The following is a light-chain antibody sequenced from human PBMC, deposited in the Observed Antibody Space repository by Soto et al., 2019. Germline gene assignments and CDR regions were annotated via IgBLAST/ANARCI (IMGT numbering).Light chain of an antibody. CDR3: HQYGRSPYT. J-gene: IGKJ2*01. Sequence: EIVLTQSPDTLPLSAGGRATLSCRASQSIGSRYLAWYQQKPGHTPRLLIYGASSRATGIPVRFSGSGSGTDFTLTISRLEPEDVAVYYCHQYGRSPYTFGQGTKLEI. CDR1: QSIGSRY. V-gene: IGKV3-20*01. CDR2: GAS.